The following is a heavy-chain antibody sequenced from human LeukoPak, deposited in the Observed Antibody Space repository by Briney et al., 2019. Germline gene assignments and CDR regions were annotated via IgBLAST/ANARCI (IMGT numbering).Heavy chain of an antibody. D-gene: IGHD3-16*01. V-gene: IGHV1-24*01. CDR1: GYTLTELS. CDR2: FDPEDGET. J-gene: IGHJ4*02. CDR3: ATAGPAVVGEGLDY. Sequence: ASVKVSCKVSGYTLTELSMHWVRQAPGKGLEWMGGFDPEDGETIYAQTFQGRGTMTEDTSTDTAYMELSSLRSEDTAVYYCATAGPAVVGEGLDYWGQGTLVTVSS.